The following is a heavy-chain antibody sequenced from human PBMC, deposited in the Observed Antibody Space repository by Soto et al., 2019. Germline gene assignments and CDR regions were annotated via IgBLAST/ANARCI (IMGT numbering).Heavy chain of an antibody. CDR3: TSQYSGYDYDFAY. CDR1: GFTFSGSA. Sequence: QPGGSLRLSCAASGFTFSGSAMHWVRQASGKGLEWVGRIRSKANSYATAYAASVKGRFTISRDDSKNTAYLQMNSLKTEDTAVYYCTSQYSGYDYDFAYRGQRTLVTVSS. D-gene: IGHD5-12*01. V-gene: IGHV3-73*01. CDR2: IRSKANSYAT. J-gene: IGHJ4*02.